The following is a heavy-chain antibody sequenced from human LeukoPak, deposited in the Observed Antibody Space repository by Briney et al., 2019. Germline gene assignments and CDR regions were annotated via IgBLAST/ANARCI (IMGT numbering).Heavy chain of an antibody. J-gene: IGHJ5*02. V-gene: IGHV4-61*02. CDR2: IYTSGRT. Sequence: SETLSLTCTGSGGSISSGSYYWSWIRQPAGEVLEWNGRIYTSGRTNYNPSLKSRVTISVDTSKNQFSLKLSSVTAADTAVYYCARTITSAVTTGWFDPWGQGTLVTVSS. CDR1: GGSISSGSYY. CDR3: ARTITSAVTTGWFDP. D-gene: IGHD4-17*01.